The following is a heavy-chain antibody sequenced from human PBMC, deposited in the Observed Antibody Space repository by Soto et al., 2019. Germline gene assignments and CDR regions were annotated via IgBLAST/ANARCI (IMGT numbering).Heavy chain of an antibody. V-gene: IGHV3-21*01. CDR3: ARASSTPRYYFDY. CDR1: GFTSSSYS. D-gene: IGHD2-2*01. J-gene: IGHJ4*02. CDR2: ISSSSSYI. Sequence: GGSLRLSCAASGFTSSSYSMNWVRQAPGKGLEWVSSISSSSSYIYYADSVKGRFTISRDNAKNSLYLQMNSLRAEDTAVYYCARASSTPRYYFDYWGQGTLVTVSS.